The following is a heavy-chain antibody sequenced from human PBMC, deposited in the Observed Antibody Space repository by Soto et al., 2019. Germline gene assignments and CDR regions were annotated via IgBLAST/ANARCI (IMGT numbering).Heavy chain of an antibody. CDR2: ISSSSSYI. CDR3: ARDYWNSVPPQIAQRYGMDV. V-gene: IGHV3-21*01. J-gene: IGHJ6*02. CDR1: GFTFSSYS. Sequence: PGGSLRLSCAASGFTFSSYSMNWVRQAPGKGLEWVSSISSSSSYIYYADSVKGRFTISRDNAKNSLYLQMNSLRAEDTAVYYCARDYWNSVPPQIAQRYGMDVWGQGTTVTVSS. D-gene: IGHD1-7*01.